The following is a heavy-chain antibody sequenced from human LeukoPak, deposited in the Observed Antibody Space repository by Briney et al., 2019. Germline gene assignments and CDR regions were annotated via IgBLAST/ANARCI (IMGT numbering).Heavy chain of an antibody. CDR2: IKQDGSEK. V-gene: IGHV3-7*01. Sequence: GGSLRLSCAPSGFTFSSDWMSWVRQAPGKGLEWVANIKQDGSEKYYVDSVKGRFSISRDNAKNSLYLQMNSLRVEDTAVYYCARDYSLNYWGQGTLVTVSS. J-gene: IGHJ4*02. CDR1: GFTFSSDW. CDR3: ARDYSLNY. D-gene: IGHD2-21*01.